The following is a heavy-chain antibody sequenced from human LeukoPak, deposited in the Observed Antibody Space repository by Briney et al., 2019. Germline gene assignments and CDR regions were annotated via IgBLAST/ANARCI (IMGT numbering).Heavy chain of an antibody. CDR2: INSDGSST. V-gene: IGHV3-74*01. CDR3: ARGGYSSGWMGY. D-gene: IGHD6-19*01. J-gene: IGHJ4*02. CDR1: GFTFSSYW. Sequence: GGSLRLSCAASGFTFSSYWMHWVRQAPGKGLVWVSRINSDGSSTSYADSVKGRFTISRDNAKNTLYLQMNSLRAEDTAVYYCARGGYSSGWMGYWGQGTLVTVSS.